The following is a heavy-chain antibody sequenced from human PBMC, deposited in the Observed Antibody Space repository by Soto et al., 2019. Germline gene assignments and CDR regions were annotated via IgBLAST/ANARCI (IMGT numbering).Heavy chain of an antibody. CDR1: GFTVSSNY. Sequence: EVQLVETGGGLIQPGGSLRLSCAASGFTVSSNYMSWVRQAPGKGLEWVSVIYSGGSTYYADSVKGRFTISRDNSKNTLYLQMNSLRAEDTAVYYCARASAGSSGWPKFDYWGQGTLVTVSS. D-gene: IGHD6-19*01. CDR2: IYSGGST. V-gene: IGHV3-53*02. CDR3: ARASAGSSGWPKFDY. J-gene: IGHJ4*02.